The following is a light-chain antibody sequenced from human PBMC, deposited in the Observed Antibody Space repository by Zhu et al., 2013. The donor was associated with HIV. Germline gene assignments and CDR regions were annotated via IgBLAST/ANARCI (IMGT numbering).Light chain of an antibody. CDR1: QAISYS. V-gene: IGKV1-5*03. CDR2: GAS. J-gene: IGKJ4*01. CDR3: QQYNAYSG. Sequence: DIQVTQSPSTLSASVGDRVTITCRASQAISYSLAWYQQKPGKVPQLLIYGASTLEVGVPSRFSGSGFGTEFTLTISSLQPDDFASYYCQQYNAYSGFGGGTKVEIK.